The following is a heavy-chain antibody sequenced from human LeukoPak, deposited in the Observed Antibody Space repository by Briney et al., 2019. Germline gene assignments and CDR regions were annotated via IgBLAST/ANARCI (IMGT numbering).Heavy chain of an antibody. V-gene: IGHV4-31*03. CDR3: ARSRGSYEENFDC. D-gene: IGHD2-15*01. CDR2: IYYSGST. CDR1: GGSISSGGYY. J-gene: IGHJ4*02. Sequence: SETLSLTCTVSGGSISSGGYYWSWIRQHPGKGLEWIGYIYYSGSTHYNPSLKSRVSISVDTSKNQFSLNLRSVTAADTAVYYCARSRGSYEENFDCWGQGTLVTVSS.